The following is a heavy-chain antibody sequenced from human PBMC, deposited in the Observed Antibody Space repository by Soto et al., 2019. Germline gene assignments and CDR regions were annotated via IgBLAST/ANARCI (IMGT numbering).Heavy chain of an antibody. CDR1: GFSISTSGVG. D-gene: IGHD6-13*01. CDR3: AHGRIYNSNWTEGCFDL. CDR2: SYWDDDK. Sequence: QITLKESGPALVNPTQPLTLTCTLSGFSISTSGVGVGWIRQPPGKALEWLAFSYWDDDKRYSPSLRSRLTVSKDSSKNQVVLTGTNLDPVDTATYYCAHGRIYNSNWTEGCFDLWGQGTLFTVPS. V-gene: IGHV2-5*02. J-gene: IGHJ4*02.